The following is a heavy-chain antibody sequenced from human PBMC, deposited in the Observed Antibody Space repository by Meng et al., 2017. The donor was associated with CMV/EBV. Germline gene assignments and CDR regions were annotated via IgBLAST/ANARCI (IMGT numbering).Heavy chain of an antibody. CDR1: GGSFSGYY. J-gene: IGHJ4*02. CDR3: AIRDYSNHYYFDY. D-gene: IGHD4-11*01. Sequence: QVQVQVCGAGLLQQSETLSLTRAVYGGSFSGYYWSWVRPPPGKGLEWIGEINHSGSTKYNPSLKSRVTISVDTSKNQFSLKLSSVTAADTAVYYCAIRDYSNHYYFDYWGQGTLVTVSS. CDR2: INHSGST. V-gene: IGHV4-34*01.